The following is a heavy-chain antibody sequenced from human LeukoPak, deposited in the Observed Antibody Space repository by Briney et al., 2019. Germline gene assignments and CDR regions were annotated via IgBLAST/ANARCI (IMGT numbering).Heavy chain of an antibody. Sequence: GGSLRLSCAASGFTFSSYSMNWVRQAPGKGLEWVSSISSSSSYIYYADSVKGRFTISRDNARNSLYLQMNSLRAEDTAVYYCARVVSGVAGTSWFDPWGQGTLVTVSS. CDR1: GFTFSSYS. CDR2: ISSSSSYI. J-gene: IGHJ5*02. V-gene: IGHV3-21*01. D-gene: IGHD6-19*01. CDR3: ARVVSGVAGTSWFDP.